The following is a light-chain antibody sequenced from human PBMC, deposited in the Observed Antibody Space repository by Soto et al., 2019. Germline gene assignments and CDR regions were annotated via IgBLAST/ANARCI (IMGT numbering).Light chain of an antibody. CDR1: QSIVTY. CDR2: AAS. CDR3: QQTYRPPYS. J-gene: IGKJ2*01. V-gene: IGKV1-39*01. Sequence: DIQMTQSPNSLSASVGDRVTITCRASQSIVTYLNWYQQKPGKAPNLLVYAASSLQSGVPSRFSGSGSGTDFTLTISTLQPEYFATYYCQQTYRPPYSIGQGTKLEI.